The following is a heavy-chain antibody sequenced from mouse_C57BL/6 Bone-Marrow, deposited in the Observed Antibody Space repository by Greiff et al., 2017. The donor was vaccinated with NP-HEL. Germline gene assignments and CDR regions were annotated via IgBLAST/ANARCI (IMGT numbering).Heavy chain of an antibody. V-gene: IGHV1-72*01. D-gene: IGHD1-1*01. CDR1: GCTFTSYW. CDR2: IDPNSGGT. J-gene: IGHJ4*01. CDR3: ARSLLLRYAMDY. Sequence: QVQLQQSGAELVKPGASVKLSCKASGCTFTSYWMHWVKQRPGRGLEWIGRIDPNSGGTKYNETFKSKATLTVDKPSSTAYIHLSSLTSEDSAVYYCARSLLLRYAMDYWGQGTSVTVSS.